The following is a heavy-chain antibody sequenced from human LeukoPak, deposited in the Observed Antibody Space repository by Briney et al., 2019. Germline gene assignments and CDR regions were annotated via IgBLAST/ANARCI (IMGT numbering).Heavy chain of an antibody. Sequence: SVKVSCKASGGTFSSYAISWVRQAPGHGLEWMGGIIPIFGTANYAQKFQGRVTITADESTSTAYMELSSLRSEDTAVYYCARGGHYDSSGYYYGVYWGQGTLVTVSS. J-gene: IGHJ4*02. CDR3: ARGGHYDSSGYYYGVY. CDR2: IIPIFGTA. V-gene: IGHV1-69*13. CDR1: GGTFSSYA. D-gene: IGHD3-22*01.